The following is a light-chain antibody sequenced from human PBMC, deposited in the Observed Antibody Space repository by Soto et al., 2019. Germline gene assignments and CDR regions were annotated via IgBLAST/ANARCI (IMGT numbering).Light chain of an antibody. V-gene: IGKV3-20*01. CDR3: QQRSSSPPT. CDR2: GGS. Sequence: EIVLTQSPGTLSLSPGERATLSCRASQSVTNSRLAWYQQKPGQAPKVLIYGGSNRATGVPDRFSGSGSGTDFTLTISRLEPEDFAIYYCQQRSSSPPTFGQGTKLEIK. J-gene: IGKJ2*01. CDR1: QSVTNSR.